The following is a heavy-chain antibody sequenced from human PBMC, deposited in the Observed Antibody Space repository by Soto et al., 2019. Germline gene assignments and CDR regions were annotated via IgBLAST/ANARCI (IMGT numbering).Heavy chain of an antibody. CDR3: AHRRRYYDSSGYYYLDY. Sequence: SGPTLVNPTQTLTLTCTFSGFSLSTSGVGVGWIRQPPGKALEWLALIYWDDDKRYSPSLKSRLTITKDTSKNQVVLTMTNMDPVDTATYYCAHRRRYYDSSGYYYLDYWGQGTLVTVSS. CDR2: IYWDDDK. J-gene: IGHJ4*02. V-gene: IGHV2-5*02. D-gene: IGHD3-22*01. CDR1: GFSLSTSGVG.